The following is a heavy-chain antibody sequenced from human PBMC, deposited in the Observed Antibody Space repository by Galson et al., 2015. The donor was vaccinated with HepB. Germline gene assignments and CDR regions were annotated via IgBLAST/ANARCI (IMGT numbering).Heavy chain of an antibody. V-gene: IGHV1-58*02. D-gene: IGHD3-10*01. CDR1: GFTFSSSA. CDR2: IVVGSGNT. CDR3: AAGQYFYGSVSGMDV. J-gene: IGHJ6*02. Sequence: SVKVSCKASGFTFSSSAIQWVRQARGQRLDWIGWIVVGSGNTNYAQKFQERVTITRDMSTSTVYMEFSSLGSEDTAVYYCAAGQYFYGSVSGMDVWGQGTTVTVSS.